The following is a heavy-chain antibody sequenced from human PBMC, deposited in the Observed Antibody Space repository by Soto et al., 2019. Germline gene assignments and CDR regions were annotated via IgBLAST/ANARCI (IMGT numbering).Heavy chain of an antibody. D-gene: IGHD5-12*01. CDR1: GFTFSSYS. CDR2: ISSSSSTI. CDR3: AREKSALDIVATFFDY. Sequence: GGSLRLSCAASGFTFSSYSMNWVRQAPGKGLEWVSYISSSSSTIYYADSVKGRFTISRDNAKNSLYLQMNSLRDEDTAVYYCAREKSALDIVATFFDYRGQGTLVTVSS. V-gene: IGHV3-48*02. J-gene: IGHJ4*02.